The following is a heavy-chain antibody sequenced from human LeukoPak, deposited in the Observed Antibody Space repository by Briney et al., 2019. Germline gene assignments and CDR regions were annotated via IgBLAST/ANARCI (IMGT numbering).Heavy chain of an antibody. D-gene: IGHD2-15*01. CDR2: IRYDGSNK. J-gene: IGHJ3*02. Sequence: GGSLRLSCAASGFTFSSYGMHWVRQAPGKGLEWVAFIRYDGSNKYYADSVKSRFTISRDNSKNTLYLQMNSLRAEDTAVYYCAKVPGSFDAFDIWGQGTMVTVSS. CDR1: GFTFSSYG. CDR3: AKVPGSFDAFDI. V-gene: IGHV3-30*02.